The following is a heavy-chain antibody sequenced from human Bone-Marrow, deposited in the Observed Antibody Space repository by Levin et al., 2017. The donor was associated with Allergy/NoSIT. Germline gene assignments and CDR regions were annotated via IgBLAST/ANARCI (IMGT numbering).Heavy chain of an antibody. V-gene: IGHV4-34*01. Sequence: ASETLSLTCAVYGGSFSGYYWSWIRQPPGKGLEWIGEINHSGSTNYNPSLKSRVTISVDTSKNQFSLKLSSVTAADTAVYYCARHRDSSGYDYWGQGTLVTVSS. CDR2: INHSGST. D-gene: IGHD3-22*01. CDR3: ARHRDSSGYDY. J-gene: IGHJ4*02. CDR1: GGSFSGYY.